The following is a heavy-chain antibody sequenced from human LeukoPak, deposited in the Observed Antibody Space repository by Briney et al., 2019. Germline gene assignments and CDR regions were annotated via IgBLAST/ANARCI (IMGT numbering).Heavy chain of an antibody. CDR2: INHSGST. J-gene: IGHJ4*02. Sequence: GSLRLSCAASGFTFSSYAMSWVRQAPGKGLEWIGEINHSGSTNYNPSLKSRVTISVDTSKNQFSLKLSSVTAADTAVYYCARGQVAGVDYWGQGTLVTVSS. V-gene: IGHV4-34*01. CDR1: GFTFSSYA. D-gene: IGHD6-19*01. CDR3: ARGQVAGVDY.